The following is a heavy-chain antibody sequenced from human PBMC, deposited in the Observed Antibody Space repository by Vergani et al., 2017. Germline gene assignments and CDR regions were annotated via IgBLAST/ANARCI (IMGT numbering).Heavy chain of an antibody. CDR3: ATTAVSRVSCSYGMDI. Sequence: EVQLVESGGGLVQPGRSLRLSCAASGFPFDDYAMHWVRQAPGKGLEWVSGVSWNSGSIGYADSVKGRFTISRDHAKNSLYLQMNSLIAEDTALYYCATTAVSRVSCSYGMDIWGQGTMVTVSS. J-gene: IGHJ6*02. CDR2: VSWNSGSI. CDR1: GFPFDDYA. V-gene: IGHV3-9*01. D-gene: IGHD2-15*01.